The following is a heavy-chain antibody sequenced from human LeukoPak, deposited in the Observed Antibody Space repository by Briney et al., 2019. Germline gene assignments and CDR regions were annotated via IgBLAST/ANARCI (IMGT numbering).Heavy chain of an antibody. J-gene: IGHJ3*02. CDR2: ISYSGST. Sequence: SETLSLTCTVSGGSISSYYWSWIRQPPGKGLEWIGYISYSGSTNYNPSLKSRVTISVDTSRNQFSLNLSSVTAADTAVYYCARDRRLDLPHAFDIWGQGTMVTVSS. CDR1: GGSISSYY. D-gene: IGHD3/OR15-3a*01. V-gene: IGHV4-59*01. CDR3: ARDRRLDLPHAFDI.